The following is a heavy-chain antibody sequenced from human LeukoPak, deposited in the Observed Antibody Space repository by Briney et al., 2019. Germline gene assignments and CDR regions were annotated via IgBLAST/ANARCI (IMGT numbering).Heavy chain of an antibody. V-gene: IGHV4-34*01. CDR3: ARGTSEDTAMATGDY. CDR2: INHSGST. J-gene: IGHJ4*02. Sequence: SETLSLTCAVYGGSFSGYYWSWIRQPPGKGLEWIGEINHSGSTNYNPSLKSRVTISVDTPKNQFSLKLSSVTAADTAVYYCARGTSEDTAMATGDYWGQGTLVTVSS. D-gene: IGHD5-18*01. CDR1: GGSFSGYY.